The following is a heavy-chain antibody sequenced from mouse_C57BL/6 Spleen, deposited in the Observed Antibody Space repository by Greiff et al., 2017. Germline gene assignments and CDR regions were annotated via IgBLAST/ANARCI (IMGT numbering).Heavy chain of an antibody. D-gene: IGHD1-3*01. J-gene: IGHJ4*01. V-gene: IGHV1-59*01. CDR2: IDPSDSYT. CDR3: ARRDNPRYAMDY. CDR1: GYTFTSYW. Sequence: QVQLQQPGAELVRPGTSVKLSCKASGYTFTSYWMHWVKQRPGQGLEWIGVIDPSDSYTNYNQKFKGKATLTVDTSSSTAYMQLSSLTSEDSAVYYCARRDNPRYAMDYWGQGTSVTVSS.